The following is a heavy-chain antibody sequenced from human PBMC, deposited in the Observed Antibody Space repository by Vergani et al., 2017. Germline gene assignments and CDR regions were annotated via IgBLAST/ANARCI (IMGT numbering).Heavy chain of an antibody. CDR1: GASIRSSNYY. D-gene: IGHD6-19*01. Sequence: QLQLQESGPGLVKPSAILSLTCSVSGASIRSSNYYLGWIRQPPGTWLEWIASIYYSGSTYYNTSLKSRVTISVDTSKNQFSLKLSSVTAADTAVYFCAGHSTVEWLVKLGWIDPWGQGILVTVSS. V-gene: IGHV4-39*01. CDR2: IYYSGST. CDR3: AGHSTVEWLVKLGWIDP. J-gene: IGHJ5*02.